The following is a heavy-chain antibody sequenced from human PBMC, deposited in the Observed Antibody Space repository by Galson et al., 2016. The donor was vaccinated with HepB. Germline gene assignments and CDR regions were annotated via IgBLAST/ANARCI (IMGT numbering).Heavy chain of an antibody. Sequence: LRLSCAASGFTFRSYGMHWLRPAPGQGLEWVAVIWYDGSNKYYGDSVKGRFTISRDNSKNTLYLQMNSLGPEDTAVYYCAAYDTGHFDYWGQGTVVTVSS. CDR1: GFTFRSYG. CDR3: AAYDTGHFDY. V-gene: IGHV3-33*01. J-gene: IGHJ4*02. D-gene: IGHD3-9*01. CDR2: IWYDGSNK.